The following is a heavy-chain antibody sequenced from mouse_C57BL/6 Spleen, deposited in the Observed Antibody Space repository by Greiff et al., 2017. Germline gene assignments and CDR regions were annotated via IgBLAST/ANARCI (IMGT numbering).Heavy chain of an antibody. D-gene: IGHD2-3*01. Sequence: EVKLMESGPGLVKPSQSLSLTCSVTGYSITSGYYWNWIRQFPGNKLEWMGYISYDGSNNYNPSLKNRISITRDTSKNQFFLKLNSVTTEDTATYYCARGNDGYYEYYYAMDYWGQGTSVTVSS. J-gene: IGHJ4*01. CDR2: ISYDGSN. CDR3: ARGNDGYYEYYYAMDY. V-gene: IGHV3-6*01. CDR1: GYSITSGYY.